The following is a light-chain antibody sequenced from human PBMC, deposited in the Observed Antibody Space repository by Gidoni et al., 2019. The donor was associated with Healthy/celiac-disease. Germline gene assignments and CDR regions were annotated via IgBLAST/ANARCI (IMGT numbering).Light chain of an antibody. CDR2: DDS. CDR3: QVWDSSSDPVV. J-gene: IGLJ2*01. CDR1: NIGSKS. V-gene: IGLV3-21*02. Sequence: SYVLTQPPSVSVAPGQTARITCGGNNIGSKSVHWYQQKPGQAPVLVVYDDSGRPSGIPERFSGSNSGNTATLTISRVEAGDEADYYCQVWDSSSDPVVFGGGTKLTVL.